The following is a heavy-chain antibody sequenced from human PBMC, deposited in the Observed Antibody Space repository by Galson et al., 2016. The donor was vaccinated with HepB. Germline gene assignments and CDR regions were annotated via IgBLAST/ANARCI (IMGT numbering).Heavy chain of an antibody. D-gene: IGHD3-3*01. CDR2: IWYDGRKK. CDR1: GLTFNIQY. V-gene: IGHV3-33*08. CDR3: ARDASGITIFGVAPFYYYGMDV. J-gene: IGHJ6*02. Sequence: SLRLSCAVSGLTFNIQYMSWVRQAPGKGLEWVAFIWYDGRKKYYADSVKGRFTISRDNSKNTLYLQMNSLRAEDTAVYYCARDASGITIFGVAPFYYYGMDVWGQGTTVTVSS.